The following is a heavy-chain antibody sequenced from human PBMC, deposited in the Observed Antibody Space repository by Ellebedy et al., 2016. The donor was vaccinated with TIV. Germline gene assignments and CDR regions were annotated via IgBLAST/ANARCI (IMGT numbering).Heavy chain of an antibody. V-gene: IGHV1-2*04. D-gene: IGHD3-10*01. J-gene: IGHJ4*02. CDR2: INPNSGGT. CDR3: ARGFGGRVAYFDY. Sequence: AASVKVSCKASGYTFTGYYMHWVRQAPGQGLEWMGWINPNSGGTSYAQKFQGWVTMTRDTSISTAYMELSRLRSDDTAVYYCARGFGGRVAYFDYWGQGTLVTVSS. CDR1: GYTFTGYY.